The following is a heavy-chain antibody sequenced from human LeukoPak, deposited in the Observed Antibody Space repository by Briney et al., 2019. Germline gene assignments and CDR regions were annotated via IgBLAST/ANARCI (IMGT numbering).Heavy chain of an antibody. V-gene: IGHV5-51*01. CDR1: GYSFTDYW. CDR2: IYPGDSDT. Sequence: GESLKISCKASGYSFTDYWIGWVRQMPGKGLEWMGIIYPGDSDTRYSPSFQGQVTISVDKSISTAYLQWTSLKASDTAMYYCAAGELWFGEPRWFDPWGQGTLVTVSS. CDR3: AAGELWFGEPRWFDP. J-gene: IGHJ5*02. D-gene: IGHD3-10*01.